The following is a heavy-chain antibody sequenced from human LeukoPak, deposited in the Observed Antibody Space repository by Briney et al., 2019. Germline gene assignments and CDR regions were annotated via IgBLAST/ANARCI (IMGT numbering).Heavy chain of an antibody. D-gene: IGHD2-21*02. CDR3: ARGWAYCGGDCYSGLDY. V-gene: IGHV1-18*01. CDR2: ISAYNGNT. CDR1: GYTFTSYG. Sequence: ASVKVSCKASGYTFTSYGVSWVRQAPGQGLEWMGWISAYNGNTNYAQKLQGRVTMTTDTSTSTAYMELRGLRSDDTAVYYCARGWAYCGGDCYSGLDYWGQGTLVTVSS. J-gene: IGHJ4*02.